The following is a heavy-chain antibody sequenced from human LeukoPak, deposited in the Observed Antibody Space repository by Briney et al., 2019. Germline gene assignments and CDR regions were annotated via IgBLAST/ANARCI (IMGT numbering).Heavy chain of an antibody. CDR3: AKASLRGYSGYDFWLSGEFDAFDI. Sequence: GGSLRLSCAASGFTFSSYGMSWVRQAPGKGLEWVSAISGSGGSTYYADSVKGRFTFSRDNSKNTLYLQMNSLRAEDTAVYYCAKASLRGYSGYDFWLSGEFDAFDIWGQGTMVTVSS. CDR2: ISGSGGST. J-gene: IGHJ3*02. V-gene: IGHV3-23*01. CDR1: GFTFSSYG. D-gene: IGHD5-12*01.